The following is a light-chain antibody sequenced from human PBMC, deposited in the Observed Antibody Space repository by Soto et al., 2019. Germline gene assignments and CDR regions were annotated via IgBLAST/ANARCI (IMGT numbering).Light chain of an antibody. J-gene: IGLJ3*02. CDR1: SSDVGGHDY. CDR3: TSYTTSGPV. V-gene: IGLV2-14*01. CDR2: EVR. Sequence: QSALTQPASVSGSPGQSITISCTGTSSDVGGHDYVSWYQQHPDKAPKLIIFEVRNRPSGISSRFSGSKSGNTASLTISGLQTEDEADYYCTSYTTSGPVFGGGTKLTVL.